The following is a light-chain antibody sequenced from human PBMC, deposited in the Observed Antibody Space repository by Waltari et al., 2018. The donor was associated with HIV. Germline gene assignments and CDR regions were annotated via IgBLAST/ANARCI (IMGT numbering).Light chain of an antibody. V-gene: IGLV1-40*01. CDR2: DNN. J-gene: IGLJ2*01. Sequence: QSVLTQPPSVSAAPGPRVTIPCTGSSSNIGAGYDVHWYQQLPGTAPKLLIYDNNNRPSGVPDRFSGSKSGTSASLAITGLQAEDEADYYCQSYDSSLSGVIFGGGTKLTVL. CDR3: QSYDSSLSGVI. CDR1: SSNIGAGYD.